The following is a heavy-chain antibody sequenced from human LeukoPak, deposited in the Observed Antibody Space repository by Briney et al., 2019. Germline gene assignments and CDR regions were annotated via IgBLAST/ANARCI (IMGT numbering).Heavy chain of an antibody. CDR1: GGTFSSYA. Sequence: SVKVSCKASGGTFSSYAISWVRQAPGQGLEWMGGIIPIFGTANYAQKFQGRVTITADKSTSTAYMELSSLRSEDTAVYYCASSYGDYLAPFDYWGQGTLVTVSS. D-gene: IGHD4-17*01. CDR2: IIPIFGTA. CDR3: ASSYGDYLAPFDY. J-gene: IGHJ4*02. V-gene: IGHV1-69*06.